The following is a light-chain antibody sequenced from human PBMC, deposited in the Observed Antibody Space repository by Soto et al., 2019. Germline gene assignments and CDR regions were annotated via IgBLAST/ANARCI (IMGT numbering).Light chain of an antibody. CDR3: QQYNNWPRWT. V-gene: IGKV3-15*01. CDR1: QSVRSD. CDR2: GAS. Sequence: EIVLTQSPGTLSLSPGERATLSCRASQSVRSDYFAWYQQKPGQAPRLLIYGASTRATGIPARFSGSGSGTEFTLTISSLQSEDFAVYYCQQYNNWPRWTFGQGTKVDIK. J-gene: IGKJ1*01.